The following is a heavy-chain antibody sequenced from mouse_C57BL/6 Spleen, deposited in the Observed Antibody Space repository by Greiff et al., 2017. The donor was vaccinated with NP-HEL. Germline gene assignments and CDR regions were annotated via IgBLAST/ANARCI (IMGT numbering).Heavy chain of an antibody. J-gene: IGHJ1*03. Sequence: QVQLKQPGAELVRPGSSVKLSCKASGYTFTSYWMHWVKQRPIQGLEWIGNIDPSDSETHYNQKFKDKATLTVDKSSSTAYMQLSSLTSEDSAVYYCAREGVVANFDVWGTGTTVTVSS. D-gene: IGHD1-1*01. CDR3: AREGVVANFDV. CDR2: IDPSDSET. CDR1: GYTFTSYW. V-gene: IGHV1-52*01.